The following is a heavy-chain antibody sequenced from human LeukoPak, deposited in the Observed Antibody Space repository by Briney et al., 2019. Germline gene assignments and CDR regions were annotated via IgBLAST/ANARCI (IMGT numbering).Heavy chain of an antibody. Sequence: ASVKVSCKASGYTFTSYYMHWVRQAPGQGLEWMGIINPSGGSTSYAQKFQGRVTMTRDTSTSTVYIELSSLRSEDTAVYYCARENVDTAIPYWGQGTLVTVSS. J-gene: IGHJ4*02. V-gene: IGHV1-46*01. CDR3: ARENVDTAIPY. CDR2: INPSGGST. D-gene: IGHD5-18*01. CDR1: GYTFTSYY.